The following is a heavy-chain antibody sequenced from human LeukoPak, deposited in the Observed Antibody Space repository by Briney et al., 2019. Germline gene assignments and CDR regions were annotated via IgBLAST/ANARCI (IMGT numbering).Heavy chain of an antibody. CDR3: ARDGTTVTQYYFDY. CDR1: GFTFSSYE. D-gene: IGHD4-17*01. V-gene: IGHV3-48*03. J-gene: IGHJ4*02. Sequence: GGSLRLXCVASGFTFSSYEMNWVRQAPGKGLEWVSYISSSGGNRYYADSVKGRFTISRDNAKNSLYLQMNSLRAEDTAVYYCARDGTTVTQYYFDYWGQGTPVTVSS. CDR2: ISSSGGNR.